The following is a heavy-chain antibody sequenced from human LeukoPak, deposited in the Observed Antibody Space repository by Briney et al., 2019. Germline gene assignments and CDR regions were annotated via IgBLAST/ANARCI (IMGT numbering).Heavy chain of an antibody. CDR3: ARDHFAYYYGSGSYYGKDKFFDY. D-gene: IGHD3-10*01. J-gene: IGHJ4*02. CDR2: INHSGST. Sequence: SETLSLTCVVYGGSFSGYYWSWIRQPPGKGLEWIGEINHSGSTNYNPSLKSRVTISVDTSKNQFSLKLSSVTAADTAVYYCARDHFAYYYGSGSYYGKDKFFDYWGQGTLVTVSS. V-gene: IGHV4-34*01. CDR1: GGSFSGYY.